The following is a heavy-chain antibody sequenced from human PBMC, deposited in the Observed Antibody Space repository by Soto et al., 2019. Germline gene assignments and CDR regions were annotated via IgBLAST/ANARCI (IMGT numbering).Heavy chain of an antibody. CDR3: ARLRDGMTTENRVGCWFDP. V-gene: IGHV4-34*01. D-gene: IGHD4-17*01. Sequence: HVQLPQWGAGLLKPSETLSLTCAVYGGSFSGYYWSWIRQPPGKGLEWIGEINNSGRTNYNPSLTSRVTIAVDTANIQFSLRVRSGSAADKAVYYCARLRDGMTTENRVGCWFDPWGEGTLVTVSS. J-gene: IGHJ5*02. CDR2: INNSGRT. CDR1: GGSFSGYY.